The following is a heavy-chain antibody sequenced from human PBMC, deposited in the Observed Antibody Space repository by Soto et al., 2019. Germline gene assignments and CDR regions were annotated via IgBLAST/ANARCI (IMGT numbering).Heavy chain of an antibody. J-gene: IGHJ6*03. CDR1: GVTFISYG. CDR2: IWYDGSNK. Sequence: GGFLRLSCAASGVTFISYGMHWVRQAPGKGLEWVAVIWYDGSNKYYADSVKGRFTISRDNSKNTLYLQMNSLRAEDTAVYYCARGMGILAFYYYYMDVWGKGTTVTVSS. CDR3: ARGMGILAFYYYYMDV. D-gene: IGHD2-8*01. V-gene: IGHV3-33*01.